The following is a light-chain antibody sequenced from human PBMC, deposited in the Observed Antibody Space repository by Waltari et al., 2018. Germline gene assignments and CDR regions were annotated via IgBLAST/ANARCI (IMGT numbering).Light chain of an antibody. Sequence: DVVMSKSPLSLPVTLGQPAYISVRSSQILIYSEGTIYLNWFQQRPGHTPKRLIYKVSRRDSGVPDRFRGSGSGTDFTLRISRVEAEDVGLYFCMQGTIWPQSFGQGTKLAIK. CDR2: KVS. V-gene: IGKV2-30*01. CDR1: QILIYSEGTIY. CDR3: MQGTIWPQS. J-gene: IGKJ2*03.